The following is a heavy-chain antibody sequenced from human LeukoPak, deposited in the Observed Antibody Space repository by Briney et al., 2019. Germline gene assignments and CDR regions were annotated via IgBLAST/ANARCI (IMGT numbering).Heavy chain of an antibody. CDR3: ARRGYSYGPIDY. Sequence: RGSLRLSCAASGFTFSSYAMHWVRQAPGKGLEWVAVISYDGSNKYYADSVKGRFTISRDNSKNTLYLQMNSLRAEDTAVYYCARRGYSYGPIDYWGQGTLVTVSS. CDR2: ISYDGSNK. D-gene: IGHD5-18*01. CDR1: GFTFSSYA. J-gene: IGHJ4*02. V-gene: IGHV3-30-3*01.